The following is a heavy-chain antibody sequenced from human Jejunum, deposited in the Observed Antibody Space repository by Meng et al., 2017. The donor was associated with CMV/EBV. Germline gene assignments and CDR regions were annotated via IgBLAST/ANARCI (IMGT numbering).Heavy chain of an antibody. J-gene: IGHJ5*02. D-gene: IGHD1-26*01. Sequence: QVQLVQSGAEVKKPGSSVKVSCKASGGTFSSNVISWVRQAPGQGLEWMGGVIPFLDITNYSQKFQGRVTITADKSTGTAYMELGSLRSEDTAVYYCARVMGDANSQDHTWGQGTLVTVSS. CDR3: ARVMGDANSQDHT. CDR1: GGTFSSNV. V-gene: IGHV1-69*10. CDR2: VIPFLDIT.